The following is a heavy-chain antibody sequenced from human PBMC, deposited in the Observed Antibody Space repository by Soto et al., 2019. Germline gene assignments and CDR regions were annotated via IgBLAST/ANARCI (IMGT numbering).Heavy chain of an antibody. D-gene: IGHD3-22*01. J-gene: IGHJ4*02. CDR2: ISAYNGNT. CDR3: ARAGHYYASSGPNGYFDY. Sequence: SAKVSCKASGYTFTSYGISWVRQAPGQGLEWMGWISAYNGNTNYAQKLQGRVTMTTDTSTSTAYMELRSLRSDDTAVYYCARAGHYYASSGPNGYFDYWGQGTMVTVSS. CDR1: GYTFTSYG. V-gene: IGHV1-18*04.